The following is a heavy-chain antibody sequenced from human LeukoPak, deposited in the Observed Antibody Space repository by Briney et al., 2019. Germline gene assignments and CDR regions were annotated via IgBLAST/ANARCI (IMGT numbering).Heavy chain of an antibody. Sequence: EASVKVSCKASGYTFTSYAMHWVRQAPGQRLEWMGWINAGNGNTKYSQKFQGRVTITRDTSASTAYMELSSLRSEDTAVYYCARDVPYYYDSSETRSDAFDIWGQGTMVTVSS. V-gene: IGHV1-3*01. D-gene: IGHD3-22*01. CDR2: INAGNGNT. J-gene: IGHJ3*02. CDR3: ARDVPYYYDSSETRSDAFDI. CDR1: GYTFTSYA.